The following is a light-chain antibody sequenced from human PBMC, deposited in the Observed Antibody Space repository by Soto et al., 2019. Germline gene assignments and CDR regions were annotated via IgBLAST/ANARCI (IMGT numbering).Light chain of an antibody. J-gene: IGKJ2*01. CDR1: ESIDSH. Sequence: IVMTQSPAILSVSPGERVTLSCRASESIDSHLAWYQQKPGQPPRLLIYGASARATGIPARFSGSGSGTRFTLSSSSLEAEDFAIYSCQQYHDWPRTFGQGTKLEIK. CDR3: QQYHDWPRT. V-gene: IGKV3-15*01. CDR2: GAS.